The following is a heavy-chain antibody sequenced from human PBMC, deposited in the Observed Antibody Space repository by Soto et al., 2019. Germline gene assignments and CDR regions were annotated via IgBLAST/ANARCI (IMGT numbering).Heavy chain of an antibody. Sequence: ASVKVSCKASGYTFTSYAIRWVRQAPGQRLEWMGWINAGNSNTKFSQKFQGRVTITRDTSASTAYMELRGLRSEDTAVYYCAILGTYYFDNSDNYFDFWGQGTLVTVSS. J-gene: IGHJ4*02. CDR2: INAGNSNT. D-gene: IGHD3-22*01. CDR1: GYTFTSYA. CDR3: AILGTYYFDNSDNYFDF. V-gene: IGHV1-3*01.